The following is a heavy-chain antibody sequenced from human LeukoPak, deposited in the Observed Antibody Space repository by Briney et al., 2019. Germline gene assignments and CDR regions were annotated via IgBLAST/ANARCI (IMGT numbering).Heavy chain of an antibody. CDR1: GGSFSGYY. D-gene: IGHD5-24*01. J-gene: IGHJ4*02. Sequence: TETLSLTCAVYGGSFSGYYWSWIRQPPGKGLEWIGEINHSGSTNYNPSLKSRVTISVDTSKNQFSLKLSSVTAADTAVYYCARGAGYNSFDYWGQGTLVTVSS. CDR3: ARGAGYNSFDY. CDR2: INHSGST. V-gene: IGHV4-34*01.